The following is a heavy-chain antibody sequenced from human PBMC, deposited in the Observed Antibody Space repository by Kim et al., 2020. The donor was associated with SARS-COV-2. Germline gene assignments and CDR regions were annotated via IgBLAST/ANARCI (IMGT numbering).Heavy chain of an antibody. CDR3: ARGRVLEWLLPPVMDV. D-gene: IGHD3-3*01. V-gene: IGHV1-8*01. CDR2: MNPNSGNT. J-gene: IGHJ6*03. CDR1: GYTFTSYD. Sequence: ASVKVSCKASGYTFTSYDINWVRQATGQGLEWMGWMNPNSGNTGYAQKFQGRVTMTRNTSISTAYMELSSLRSEDTAVYYCARGRVLEWLLPPVMDVWGKGTTVTVSS.